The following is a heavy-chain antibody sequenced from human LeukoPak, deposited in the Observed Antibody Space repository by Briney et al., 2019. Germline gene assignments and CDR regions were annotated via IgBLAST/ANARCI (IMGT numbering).Heavy chain of an antibody. CDR1: GFTFSSYA. D-gene: IGHD5-24*01. CDR3: TRTIPPAH. CDR2: ISYDGSKK. Sequence: GGSLRLSCAASGFTFSSYAMHWVRQAPGKGLEWVAVISYDGSKKYYADSVKGRFTISRDNSKNTVSLQMNSLRAEDTAVYYCTRTIPPAHWGQGTLVTVSS. V-gene: IGHV3-30*14. J-gene: IGHJ4*02.